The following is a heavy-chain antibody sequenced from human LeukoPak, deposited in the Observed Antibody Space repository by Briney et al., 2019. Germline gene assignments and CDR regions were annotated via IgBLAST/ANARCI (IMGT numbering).Heavy chain of an antibody. J-gene: IGHJ4*02. CDR2: IIPILGIA. D-gene: IGHD5-18*01. CDR3: ARDRGNSYGFI. V-gene: IGHV1-69*04. Sequence: GASVKVSCKASGGSFSSYTISWVRQAPGQGLEWMGRIIPILGIANYAQKFQGRVTITADKSTSTAYMELSSLRSEDTAVYYCARDRGNSYGFIWGQGTLVTVSS. CDR1: GGSFSSYT.